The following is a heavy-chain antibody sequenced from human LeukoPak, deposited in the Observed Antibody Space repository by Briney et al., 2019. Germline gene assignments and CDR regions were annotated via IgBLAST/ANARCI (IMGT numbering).Heavy chain of an antibody. J-gene: IGHJ5*02. CDR3: ARDPMVRGVISSNWFDP. V-gene: IGHV4-4*07. CDR1: GGSISSYY. Sequence: SETLSLTCTVSGGSISSYYWSWIRQPAGKGLEWIGRIYTSGNTNYNPSLKSRVTMSVDTSKNQFSLKLSSVTAADTAVYYCARDPMVRGVISSNWFDPWGQGTLVTVSS. CDR2: IYTSGNT. D-gene: IGHD3-10*01.